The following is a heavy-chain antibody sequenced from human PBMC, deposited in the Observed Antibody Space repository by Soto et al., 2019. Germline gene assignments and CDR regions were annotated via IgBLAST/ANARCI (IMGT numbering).Heavy chain of an antibody. CDR1: GFTFSSYG. Sequence: QVQLVESGGGVVQPGRSLRLSCAASGFTFSSYGMHWVRQAPGKGLEWVAVISYDGSNKYYADSVKGRFTMSRDNSKNTLYLHMNSLRAEDTAVYYCAKDCAAAVAWLLYSDYWGQGTLVTVSS. J-gene: IGHJ4*02. D-gene: IGHD3-3*01. CDR2: ISYDGSNK. V-gene: IGHV3-30*18. CDR3: AKDCAAAVAWLLYSDY.